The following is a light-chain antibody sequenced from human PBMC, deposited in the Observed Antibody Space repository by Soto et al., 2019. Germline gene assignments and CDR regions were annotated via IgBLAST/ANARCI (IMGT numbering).Light chain of an antibody. CDR2: KAS. J-gene: IGKJ2*01. Sequence: DIQMTQSPSTLFASVGDRVTITSRASQSISSWLAWYQQKPGKAPNLLIYKASSLESGVPSRFSGSGSGTEFTLTISSLQPDDFATYYCQQYNSYSPYTFGQGTKLEIK. CDR3: QQYNSYSPYT. CDR1: QSISSW. V-gene: IGKV1-5*03.